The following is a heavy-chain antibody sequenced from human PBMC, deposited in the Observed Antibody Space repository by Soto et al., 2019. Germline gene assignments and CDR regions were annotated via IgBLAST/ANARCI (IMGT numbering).Heavy chain of an antibody. D-gene: IGHD2-2*01. V-gene: IGHV1-69*04. J-gene: IGHJ5*02. CDR3: ARDRKYQLLFEGNWFDP. CDR2: IIPILGIA. Sequence: SVKVSCKASGGTFSSYTISWVRQAPGQGLEWMGRIIPILGIANYAQKFQGRVTITADKSTSTAYMELSSLRSEDTAVYYCARDRKYQLLFEGNWFDPWGQGTLVTVSS. CDR1: GGTFSSYT.